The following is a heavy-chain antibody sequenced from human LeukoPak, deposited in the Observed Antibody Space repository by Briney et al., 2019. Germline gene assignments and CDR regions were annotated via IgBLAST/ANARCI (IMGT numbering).Heavy chain of an antibody. CDR1: GFTFSSYG. D-gene: IGHD6-13*01. CDR3: AKDRTAAGTYFDY. J-gene: IGHJ4*02. CDR2: IWYDGSNK. Sequence: PGGSLRLSCAASGFTFSSYGMHWVRQAPGKGLEWVAVIWYDGSNKYYADSVKGRFTISRDNSKNTLYLQMNSLRAEDTAVYYCAKDRTAAGTYFDYWGQGTLVTVSS. V-gene: IGHV3-33*06.